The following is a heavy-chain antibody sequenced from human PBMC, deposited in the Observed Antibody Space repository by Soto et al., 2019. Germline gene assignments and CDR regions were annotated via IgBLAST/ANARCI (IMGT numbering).Heavy chain of an antibody. CDR2: AFHTGNT. J-gene: IGHJ4*02. CDR3: ARKAWVRFDY. Sequence: QVQMQESGPGLVKPSGTLSLTCTVSGDSMTRSVWWTWVRQPPGKGLERIGEAFHTGNTNYNPSLKSRVTMSVDKSTNEFSLKVTSVTAADTAIYYCARKAWVRFDYWGQGALVTVSS. D-gene: IGHD7-27*01. CDR1: GDSMTRSVW. V-gene: IGHV4-4*02.